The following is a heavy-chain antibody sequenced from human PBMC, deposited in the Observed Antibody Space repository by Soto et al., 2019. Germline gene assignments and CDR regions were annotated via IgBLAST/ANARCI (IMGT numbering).Heavy chain of an antibody. CDR3: ARGRGTISGYYPFFDY. J-gene: IGHJ4*02. D-gene: IGHD3-22*01. V-gene: IGHV4-39*07. CDR1: GDSISNSRFY. CDR2: IYHTGST. Sequence: SETLSLTCSVSGDSISNSRFYWAWIRQPPGEGLEWIGNIYHTGSTYYNPSLKSRVTISVDTSKNQFSLKLSSVTAADTAVYYCARGRGTISGYYPFFDYWAQGTLVTVSS.